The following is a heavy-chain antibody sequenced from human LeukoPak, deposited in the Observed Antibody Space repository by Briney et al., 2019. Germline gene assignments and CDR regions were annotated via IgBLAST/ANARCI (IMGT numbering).Heavy chain of an antibody. CDR2: IKQDGSEK. J-gene: IGHJ4*02. V-gene: IGHV3-7*01. CDR1: GFTFSNYW. CDR3: ARDRDYVDD. Sequence: GGSLRLSCAASGFTFSNYWMSWVRQAPGKGLEWVANIKQDGSEKYYVDSVKGRFTISRDNAKNSLHLQMNSLRAEDTAVYYCARDRDYVDDWGQGTLVTVSS.